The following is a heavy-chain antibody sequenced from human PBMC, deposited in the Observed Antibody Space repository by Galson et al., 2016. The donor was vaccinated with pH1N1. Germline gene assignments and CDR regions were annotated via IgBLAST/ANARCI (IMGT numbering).Heavy chain of an antibody. J-gene: IGHJ4*02. V-gene: IGHV3-48*03. Sequence: SLRLSCAVSGFTFDSHEMNWVRQAPGKGLEWVASISSGGNTMFYADSVKGRFIISRDNAKNSLYLQMNSLRVEDMAVYYCARAYYDPLTRFSGAFDYWGQGTLVTVSS. CDR1: GFTFDSHE. CDR2: ISSGGNTM. D-gene: IGHD3-9*01. CDR3: ARAYYDPLTRFSGAFDY.